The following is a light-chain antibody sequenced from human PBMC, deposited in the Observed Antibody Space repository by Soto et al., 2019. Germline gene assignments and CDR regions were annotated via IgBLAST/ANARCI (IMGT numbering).Light chain of an antibody. CDR2: GVS. J-gene: IGLJ1*01. V-gene: IGLV2-14*01. Sequence: QSVLTQPASVSGSPGQSITISCTGTSSDVGRYNYVSWYQQFPGKAPKLIIYGVSNRPSGVSNRFSGSKSGNTASLTISGLQAEDEADYYCSSYTSSSTLVFGTGTKVTVL. CDR3: SSYTSSSTLV. CDR1: SSDVGRYNY.